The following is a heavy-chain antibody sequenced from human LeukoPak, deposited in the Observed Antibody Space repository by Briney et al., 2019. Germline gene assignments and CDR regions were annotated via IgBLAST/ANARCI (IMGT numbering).Heavy chain of an antibody. D-gene: IGHD6-13*01. V-gene: IGHV4-59*01. CDR2: IYYSGTT. J-gene: IGHJ4*02. CDR3: ARGVYIAAAQYGY. Sequence: SETLSPTCTVSGGSISSYYWSWIRQPPGKGLEWIGYIYYSGTTNYNPSLKSRVTISVDTSKNQFSLKLSSATAADTAVYYCARGVYIAAAQYGYWGQGTLVTVSS. CDR1: GGSISSYY.